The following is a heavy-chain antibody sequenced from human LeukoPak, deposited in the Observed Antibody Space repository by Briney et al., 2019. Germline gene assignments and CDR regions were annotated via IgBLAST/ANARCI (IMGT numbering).Heavy chain of an antibody. CDR1: GFIFSNAW. CDR3: TTGPTYYYDSSGYYPFDY. D-gene: IGHD3-22*01. CDR2: IKSKTDGGTT. Sequence: PGGSLRLSCAASGFIFSNAWMSWVRQAPGKGLEWVGRIKSKTDGGTTDYAAPVEGRFTISRDDSKNTLYLQMNSLKTEDTAVYYCTTGPTYYYDSSGYYPFDYWGQGALVTVSS. V-gene: IGHV3-15*01. J-gene: IGHJ4*02.